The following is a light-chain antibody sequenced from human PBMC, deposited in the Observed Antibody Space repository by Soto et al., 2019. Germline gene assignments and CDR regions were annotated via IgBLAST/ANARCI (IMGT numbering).Light chain of an antibody. CDR2: YYS. Sequence: SYELTQPPSVSVAPGKTARITCGGNNIGSKSVHWYQQKPGQAPVLVIYYYSDRPSGIPERFSGSNSGNTATLTISRVEAGDEADYYCQVWDSSSDHPIWVFGGGTKLTVL. CDR1: NIGSKS. J-gene: IGLJ3*02. V-gene: IGLV3-21*04. CDR3: QVWDSSSDHPIWV.